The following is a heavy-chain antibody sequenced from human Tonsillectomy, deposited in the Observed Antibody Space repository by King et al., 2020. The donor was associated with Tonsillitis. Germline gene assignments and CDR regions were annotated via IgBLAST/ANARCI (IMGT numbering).Heavy chain of an antibody. Sequence: QLQESGPGLVKPSETLSLTCTVSGGSISSYYWSWIRQPPGKGLEWIGYIYYSGSTNYNPSLKSRVTISVDTSKNQISLKLSSVTAADTAVYYCARDAATSPYYFDYWGQGTLVTVSS. CDR3: ARDAATSPYYFDY. CDR2: IYYSGST. D-gene: IGHD4-11*01. V-gene: IGHV4-59*01. J-gene: IGHJ4*02. CDR1: GGSISSYY.